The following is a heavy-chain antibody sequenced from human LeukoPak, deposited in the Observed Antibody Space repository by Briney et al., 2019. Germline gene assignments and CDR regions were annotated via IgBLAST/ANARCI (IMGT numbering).Heavy chain of an antibody. CDR3: ARVELAPYYYYMDV. J-gene: IGHJ6*03. Sequence: PGGSLRLSCAASGFSISSYEMNWVRQALGKGLEWVSHISSSGSTIWYADSVKGRFTISRDKAKNSLYLQMNSLRAEDTAVYYCARVELAPYYYYMDVWGKGTTVTVSS. CDR1: GFSISSYE. V-gene: IGHV3-48*03. CDR2: ISSSGSTI. D-gene: IGHD1-7*01.